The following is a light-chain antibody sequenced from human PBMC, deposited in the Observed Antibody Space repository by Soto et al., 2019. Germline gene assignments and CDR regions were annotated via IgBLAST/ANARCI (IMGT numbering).Light chain of an antibody. J-gene: IGKJ1*01. V-gene: IGKV1-5*01. Sequence: GDRVTITCRASQSISTWLAWYQQKPGKAPKLLIYDASSLESGVPSRFGGGGSGTEFTLTISSLQPDDFAIYYCQQYNSYPWTFGQGTKVDIK. CDR1: QSISTW. CDR3: QQYNSYPWT. CDR2: DAS.